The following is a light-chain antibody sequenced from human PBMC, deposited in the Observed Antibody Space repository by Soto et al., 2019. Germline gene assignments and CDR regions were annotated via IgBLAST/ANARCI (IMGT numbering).Light chain of an antibody. CDR2: HAS. CDR3: QKRSNWPLS. J-gene: IGKJ3*01. V-gene: IGKV3-11*01. Sequence: EIVLTQSPATLSLSPGERATLSCRASQSVSSFLGWYQQKPGQAPRLLIYHASNRAPGIPARFSGSGSGTDFTLTISSLEPEDFAVYYCQKRSNWPLSFGPGTKVDIK. CDR1: QSVSSF.